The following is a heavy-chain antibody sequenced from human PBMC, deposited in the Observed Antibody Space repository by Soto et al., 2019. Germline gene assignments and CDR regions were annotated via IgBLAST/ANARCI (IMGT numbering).Heavy chain of an antibody. Sequence: SETLSLTCTVSGGSISSGGYYWSWIRQHPGKGLEWIGYIYYSGSTYYNPSLKSRVTISVDTSKNQFSLKLSSVTAADTAVYYCARREAHTRYYDILTGPEHWFDPWGQGTLVTVSS. CDR2: IYYSGST. D-gene: IGHD3-9*01. V-gene: IGHV4-31*03. CDR1: GGSISSGGYY. J-gene: IGHJ5*02. CDR3: ARREAHTRYYDILTGPEHWFDP.